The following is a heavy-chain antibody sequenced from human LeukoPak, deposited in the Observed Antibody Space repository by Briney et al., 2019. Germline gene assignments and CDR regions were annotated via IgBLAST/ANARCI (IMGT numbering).Heavy chain of an antibody. CDR1: GGSFSGCY. Sequence: SETLSLTCAVYGGSFSGCYWSWIRQPPGKGLEWIGHIYYSGSTNYNPSLKSRVTMSLDTSKNQFSLKLSSVTAADTAVYYCAGGGSYLRYYFDFWGQGTLVTVSS. V-gene: IGHV4-59*08. CDR2: IYYSGST. CDR3: AGGGSYLRYYFDF. J-gene: IGHJ4*02. D-gene: IGHD1-26*01.